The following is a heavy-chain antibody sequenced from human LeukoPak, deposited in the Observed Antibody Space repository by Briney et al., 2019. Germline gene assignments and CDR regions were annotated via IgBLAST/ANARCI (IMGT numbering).Heavy chain of an antibody. CDR2: FNPNTGGT. Sequence: ASVKVSCKTSGYTFIAYYMHWVRQAPGQGPEWMGWFNPNTGGTNYAQKFQGRVTMTRDTSISTAYMELSRLRSDDTAVYYCAREGYYTGDKCSLRHWGQGTLVTVSS. CDR1: GYTFIAYY. CDR3: AREGYYTGDKCSLRH. D-gene: IGHD2-8*02. J-gene: IGHJ1*01. V-gene: IGHV1-2*02.